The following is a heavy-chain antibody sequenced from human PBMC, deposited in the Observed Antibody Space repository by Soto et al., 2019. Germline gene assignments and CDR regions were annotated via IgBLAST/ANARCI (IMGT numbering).Heavy chain of an antibody. CDR1: GDSFTNYW. Sequence: PGESRKISCKGSGDSFTNYWIGWVRQMPGKGLEWMGIIYPGDSDTRYSPSFQGQVTISADKSISTAYLQWSSLKASDTAMYYCERIVNIFDFDYSGQGTLVTGSS. CDR2: IYPGDSDT. D-gene: IGHD2-21*01. CDR3: ERIVNIFDFDY. J-gene: IGHJ4*02. V-gene: IGHV5-51*01.